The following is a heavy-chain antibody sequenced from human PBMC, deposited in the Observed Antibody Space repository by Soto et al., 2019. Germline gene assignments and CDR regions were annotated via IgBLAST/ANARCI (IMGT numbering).Heavy chain of an antibody. J-gene: IGHJ4*02. CDR1: GGSISSYY. D-gene: IGHD5-12*01. V-gene: IGHV4-59*01. CDR3: AGGLEMATIKRVTFDY. CDR2: IYYSGST. Sequence: PSETLSLTCTVSGGSISSYYWSWIRQPPGKGLEWIGYIYYSGSTNYNPSLKSRVTISVDTSKNQFSLKLSSVTAADTAVYYCAGGLEMATIKRVTFDYWGQGTLVTVSS.